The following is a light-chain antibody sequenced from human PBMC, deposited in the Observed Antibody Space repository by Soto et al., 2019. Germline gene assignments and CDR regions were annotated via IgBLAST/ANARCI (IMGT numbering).Light chain of an antibody. CDR1: QSVSSSY. J-gene: IGKJ1*01. CDR2: GAS. CDR3: QPYCSSGT. Sequence: ETVSIQTQRNLALSPREIATLSCRASQSVSSSYLAWYQQKPGQAPRLLIYGASNRATGIPDRFSGSGSGTDFTLTISRLEPEDFAVYYCQPYCSSGTFGQGTKVDIK. V-gene: IGKV3-20*01.